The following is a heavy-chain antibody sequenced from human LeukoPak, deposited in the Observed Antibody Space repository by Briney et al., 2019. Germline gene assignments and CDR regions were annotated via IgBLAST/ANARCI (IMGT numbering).Heavy chain of an antibody. J-gene: IGHJ4*02. V-gene: IGHV3-30-3*01. CDR1: GFTFSSYA. D-gene: IGHD6-13*01. Sequence: GGSLRLSCAASGFTFSSYAMHWVRQAPGKGLEWVAVISYDGSNKYYADSVKGRFTISRDNSKNTLYLQMNSLRAEDTAVYYCAREYSSSWSPHFDYWGQGTLVTVSS. CDR2: ISYDGSNK. CDR3: AREYSSSWSPHFDY.